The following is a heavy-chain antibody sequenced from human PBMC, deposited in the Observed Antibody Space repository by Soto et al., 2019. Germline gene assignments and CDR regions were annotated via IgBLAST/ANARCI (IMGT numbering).Heavy chain of an antibody. CDR3: ARGDRGGFDL. CDR1: GFTFSYYC. D-gene: IGHD5-12*01. Sequence: EVQLLESGGGLVQPGESLRLSCAASGFTFSYYCMHWVRQAPGIGLVWVSRIHSDGSSTTYADSVKGRFTISRDNARNTRYLQMNSLRAEYTAVYYCARGDRGGFDLWGQGTVLTVSS. J-gene: IGHJ3*01. V-gene: IGHV3-74*01. CDR2: IHSDGSST.